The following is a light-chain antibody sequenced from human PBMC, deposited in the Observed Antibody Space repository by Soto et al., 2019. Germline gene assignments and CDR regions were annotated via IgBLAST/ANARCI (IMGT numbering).Light chain of an antibody. CDR2: GYI. V-gene: IGLV1-40*01. CDR1: SSNIGAGYD. CDR3: QSYDSSLSGLV. J-gene: IGLJ1*01. Sequence: QPVLTQPPSVSGAPGQRVTISCTGSSSNIGAGYDVHWYQQLPGTAPKLLIYGYINRPSGVPDRFSGSKSGTSASLAITGLQAEDEADYYCQSYDSSLSGLVFGTGTKLTVL.